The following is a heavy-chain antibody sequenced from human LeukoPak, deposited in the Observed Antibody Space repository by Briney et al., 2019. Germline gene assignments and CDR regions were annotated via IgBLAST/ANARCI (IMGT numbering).Heavy chain of an antibody. V-gene: IGHV3-48*03. Sequence: PGGSLRLSCAASGFTFSSYKMNWVRQAPGKGLEWVSYISTSDTTIYYADSVKGRFTISRDNAKNSLYLQMNSLRAEDTAVYYCARVGGYGYFDCWGQGTLVTVSS. J-gene: IGHJ4*02. D-gene: IGHD5-12*01. CDR1: GFTFSSYK. CDR3: ARVGGYGYFDC. CDR2: ISTSDTTI.